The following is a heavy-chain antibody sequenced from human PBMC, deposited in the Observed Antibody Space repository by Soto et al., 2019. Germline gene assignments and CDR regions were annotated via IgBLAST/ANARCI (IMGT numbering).Heavy chain of an antibody. CDR2: IYHSGST. J-gene: IGHJ3*02. CDR1: GGSISSGGYS. V-gene: IGHV4-30-2*01. Sequence: PSKTLSLTCAVSGGSISSGGYSWSWIRQPPGKGLEWIGYIYHSGSTYYNPSLKSRVTISVDRSKNQFSLKLSSVTAAGTAVYYCAIEKKSLLIPAAIVGGPFDIWGQGTLVTVSS. CDR3: AIEKKSLLIPAAIVGGPFDI. D-gene: IGHD2-2*01.